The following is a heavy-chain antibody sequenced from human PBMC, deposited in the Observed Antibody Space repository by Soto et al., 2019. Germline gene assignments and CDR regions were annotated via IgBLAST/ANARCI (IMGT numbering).Heavy chain of an antibody. J-gene: IGHJ4*02. V-gene: IGHV4-30-4*01. CDR2: IYDGGRT. D-gene: IGHD7-27*01. CDR3: ARGPSGEKVDS. CDR1: GGSISTVDYW. Sequence: QVQLQESGPGLVKPSQTLSLTCTVSGGSISTVDYWWSWIRQSPDMGLEWIGHIYDGGRTYNNPSLGSRITMSVATSKSQLSLTLSPVKAADTAVYYCARGPSGEKVDSRGQGTLVTVSS.